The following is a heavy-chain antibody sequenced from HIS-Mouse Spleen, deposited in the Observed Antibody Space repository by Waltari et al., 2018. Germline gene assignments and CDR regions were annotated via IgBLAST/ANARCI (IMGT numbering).Heavy chain of an antibody. D-gene: IGHD6-13*01. CDR2: ISAYKGNT. V-gene: IGHV1-18*01. CDR1: GYTFTSYG. CDR3: ARDTPVIAAAGPRVKFPCYYYYGMDV. Sequence: QVQLVQSGAEVKKPGASVKVSCKASGYTFTSYGISWVRQAPGQGLEWMGWISAYKGNTNYAQKLQGRVTMTTDTSTSTAYMELRSLRSDDTAVYYCARDTPVIAAAGPRVKFPCYYYYGMDVWGQGTTVTVSS. J-gene: IGHJ6*02.